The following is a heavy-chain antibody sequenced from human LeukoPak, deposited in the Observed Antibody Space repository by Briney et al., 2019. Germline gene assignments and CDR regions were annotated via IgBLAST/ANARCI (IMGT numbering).Heavy chain of an antibody. CDR2: IYSGGST. D-gene: IGHD2-2*01. CDR1: GFTVSSNY. Sequence: PGGSLRLSCAASGFTVSSNYMSWVRQAPGKGLEWVSVIYSGGSTYYADSVKGRFTISRDNSKNTLYLQMNSLRAEDTAVYYCAKAEGDIVVVPAAIQGDYWGQGTLVTVSS. J-gene: IGHJ4*02. CDR3: AKAEGDIVVVPAAIQGDY. V-gene: IGHV3-66*01.